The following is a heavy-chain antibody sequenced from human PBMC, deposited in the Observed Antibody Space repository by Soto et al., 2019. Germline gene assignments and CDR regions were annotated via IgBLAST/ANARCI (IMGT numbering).Heavy chain of an antibody. V-gene: IGHV4-39*01. CDR1: GGSISSSSYY. J-gene: IGHJ5*02. CDR2: IYYSGST. D-gene: IGHD6-13*01. Sequence: KPSDTLSLTCTVSGGSISSSSYYWGWIRQPPGKGLEWIGSIYYSGSTYYNPSLKSRVTISVDTSKNQFSLKLSSVTAADTAVYYCARHLKAAARYSGGGWFDPWGQGTLVTVSS. CDR3: ARHLKAAARYSGGGWFDP.